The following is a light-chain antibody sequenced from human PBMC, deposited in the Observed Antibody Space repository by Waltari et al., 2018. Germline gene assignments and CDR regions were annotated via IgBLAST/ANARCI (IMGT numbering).Light chain of an antibody. CDR2: KDT. CDR3: QSADSSGTSRV. Sequence: SYELTQPPSVSVSPGQTARITCFGDALPKQYVYWYQQRPGQAPVLMIFKDTKRPSGIPERFSGSASGTTVTLTISGVQAEDEADYYCQSADSSGTSRVFGGGTKLTVL. V-gene: IGLV3-25*03. J-gene: IGLJ3*02. CDR1: ALPKQY.